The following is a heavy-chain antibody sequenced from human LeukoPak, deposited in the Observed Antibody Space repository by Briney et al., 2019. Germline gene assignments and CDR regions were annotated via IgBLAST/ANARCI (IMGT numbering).Heavy chain of an antibody. CDR3: ASSSSGWYPNFDY. J-gene: IGHJ4*02. D-gene: IGHD6-19*01. CDR1: GGSISSYD. CDR2: MSYSGST. Sequence: PSETLSLTCTVSGGSISSYDWSWIRQPPGKGLEWIGHMSYSGSTNYNPSLKSRVTISIDTSKSQFSLKLSSVTVADTAVYYCASSSSGWYPNFDYWGQGTLVTVSS. V-gene: IGHV4-59*08.